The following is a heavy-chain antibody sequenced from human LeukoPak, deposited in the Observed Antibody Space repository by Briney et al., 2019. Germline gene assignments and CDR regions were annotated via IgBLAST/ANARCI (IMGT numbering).Heavy chain of an antibody. CDR1: GGSVSSYY. V-gene: IGHV4-59*02. D-gene: IGHD3-16*01. CDR3: ARGPGGIDP. CDR2: IYYSGST. J-gene: IGHJ5*02. Sequence: SETLSLTCTVSGGSVSSYYWSWIRQPPGKGLEWIGYIYYSGSTNYNPSLKSRVTISVDTSKNQFSLKLSSVTAADTAVYCCARGPGGIDPWGQGTLVTVSS.